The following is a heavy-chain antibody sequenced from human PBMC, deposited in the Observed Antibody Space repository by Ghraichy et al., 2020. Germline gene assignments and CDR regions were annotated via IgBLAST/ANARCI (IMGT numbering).Heavy chain of an antibody. Sequence: GGSLRLSCAASGFTFSSYGMHWVRQAPGKGLEWVAIISYDGSNRYYADSVRGRFTISRDNSKDTLYLQMDSLRAEDTAIYYCARIRAPAATGGAFDYWDQGTLVTVSS. D-gene: IGHD2-2*01. CDR3: ARIRAPAATGGAFDY. V-gene: IGHV3-30*19. J-gene: IGHJ4*02. CDR1: GFTFSSYG. CDR2: ISYDGSNR.